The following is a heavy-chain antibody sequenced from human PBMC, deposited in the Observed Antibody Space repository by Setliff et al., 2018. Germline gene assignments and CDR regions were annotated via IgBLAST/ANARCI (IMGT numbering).Heavy chain of an antibody. CDR2: IYYSGST. V-gene: IGHV4-4*02. D-gene: IGHD3-9*01. CDR3: ARTLYDYDILTGPGYYFDY. Sequence: SETLSLTCTVSGGSISSSNWWSWVRQPPGKGLEWIGSIYYSGSTYYNPSLKSRVTISVDTSKNQFSLKLSSVTAADTAVYYCARTLYDYDILTGPGYYFDYWGQGTLVTVSS. J-gene: IGHJ4*02. CDR1: GGSISSSNW.